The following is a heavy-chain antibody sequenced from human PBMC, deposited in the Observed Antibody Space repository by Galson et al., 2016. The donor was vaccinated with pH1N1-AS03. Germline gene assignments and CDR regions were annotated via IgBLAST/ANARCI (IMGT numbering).Heavy chain of an antibody. J-gene: IGHJ6*02. Sequence: SVKVSCKASGGTFNSYAISWVRQAPGQGLEWMGRIIPILAIANYAQRFQGRVTIIADQSTSTAYMELSSLSSEDKAVYYCAKDDPPHSLPFSSRFSNCMCYPIYCGLDVWGQGTAVTVSS. V-gene: IGHV1-69*04. D-gene: IGHD7-27*01. CDR1: GGTFNSYA. CDR2: IIPILAIA. CDR3: AKDDPPHSLPFSSRFSNCMCYPIYCGLDV.